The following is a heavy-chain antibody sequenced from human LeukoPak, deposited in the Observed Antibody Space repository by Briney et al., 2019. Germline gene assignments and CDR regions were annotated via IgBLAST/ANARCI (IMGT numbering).Heavy chain of an antibody. CDR1: GYTFTSYG. D-gene: IGHD1-20*01. J-gene: IGHJ4*02. CDR2: ISAYNGNT. CDR3: AREAPPYNWNDVGYFDY. V-gene: IGHV1-18*01. Sequence: GASVKVSCKASGYTFTSYGISWVRQAPGQGLEWMGWISAYNGNTNYAQKLQGRVTMTTDTSTSTAYMELRSLRSDDTAAYYCAREAPPYNWNDVGYFDYWGQGTLVTVSS.